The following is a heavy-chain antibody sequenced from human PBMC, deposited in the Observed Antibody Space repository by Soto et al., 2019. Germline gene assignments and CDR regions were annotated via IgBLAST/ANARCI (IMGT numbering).Heavy chain of an antibody. D-gene: IGHD3-16*01. Sequence: PGGSLRLSCAASGFTFSSYSMNCVRQAPGKGLEWVSYISSSSSTIYYADSVKGRFTISRDNAKNSLYLQMNSLRDEDTAVYYCARRPGGVSEYYYYGMDVWGQGTTVTVSS. CDR1: GFTFSSYS. V-gene: IGHV3-48*02. CDR3: ARRPGGVSEYYYYGMDV. CDR2: ISSSSSTI. J-gene: IGHJ6*02.